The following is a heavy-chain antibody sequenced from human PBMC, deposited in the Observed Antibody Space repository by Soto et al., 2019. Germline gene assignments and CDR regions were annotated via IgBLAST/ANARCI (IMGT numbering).Heavy chain of an antibody. CDR2: IKQDGSEK. V-gene: IGHV3-7*01. D-gene: IGHD5-18*01. CDR3: ARDIEVPDTAMATVVYYYMDV. Sequence: GGSLRLSCAASGFTFSSYWMSWVRQAPGKGLEWVANIKQDGSEKYYVDSVKGRFTISRDNAKNSLYLQMNSLRAEDTAVYYCARDIEVPDTAMATVVYYYMDVWGKGTTVTVSS. CDR1: GFTFSSYW. J-gene: IGHJ6*03.